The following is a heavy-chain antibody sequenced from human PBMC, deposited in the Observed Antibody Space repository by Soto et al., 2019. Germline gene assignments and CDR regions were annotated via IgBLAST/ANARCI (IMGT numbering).Heavy chain of an antibody. V-gene: IGHV3-30-3*01. J-gene: IGHJ6*02. D-gene: IGHD2-15*01. CDR2: ISYDGSNK. CDR3: ARVFEVVAATPYYYYYGMDV. CDR1: GFTFSSYA. Sequence: QVQLVESGGGVVQPGRSLRLSCAASGFTFSSYAMHWVRQAPGKGLEWVAVISYDGSNKYYADSVKGRFTISRDNSKNTLYLQMNSLRAEDTAVYYCARVFEVVAATPYYYYYGMDVWGQGTTVTVSS.